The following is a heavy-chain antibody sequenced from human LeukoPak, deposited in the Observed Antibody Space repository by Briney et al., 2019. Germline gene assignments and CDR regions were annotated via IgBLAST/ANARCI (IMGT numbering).Heavy chain of an antibody. J-gene: IGHJ4*02. CDR1: GFTFSSYS. V-gene: IGHV3-21*01. Sequence: PGGSLRLSCAASGFTFSSYSMNWVRHAPGKGLEWVSSISSSSCIYYADSVKGRFTISRDNAKNSLYLQMNSLRAEDTAVYYCARLVGATLFDYWGQGTLVTVSS. CDR2: ISSSSCI. CDR3: ARLVGATLFDY. D-gene: IGHD1-26*01.